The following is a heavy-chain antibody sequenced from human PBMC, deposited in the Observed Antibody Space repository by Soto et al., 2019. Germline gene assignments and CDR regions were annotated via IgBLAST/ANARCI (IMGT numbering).Heavy chain of an antibody. J-gene: IGHJ4*02. CDR2: IVVGSGNT. Sequence: SVKVSCKASGFTFTSSAVQWVRQARGQRLEWIGWIVVGSGNTNYAQKFQERVTITRDMSTSTAYMELSSLRSEDTAVYYCAAVSGRYWYYDDWGKGTLVTVSS. D-gene: IGHD1-26*01. CDR1: GFTFTSSA. CDR3: AAVSGRYWYYDD. V-gene: IGHV1-58*01.